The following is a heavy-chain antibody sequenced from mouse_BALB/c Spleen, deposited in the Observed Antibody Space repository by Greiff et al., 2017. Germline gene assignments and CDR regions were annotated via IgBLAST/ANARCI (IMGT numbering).Heavy chain of an antibody. CDR1: GFTFSSYA. J-gene: IGHJ3*01. CDR2: ISSGGSYT. CDR3: ARQMYGNYWFAY. Sequence: EVNVVESGGGLVKPGGSLKLSCAASGFTFSSYAMSWVRQTPEKRLEWVATISSGGSYTYYPDSVKGRFTISRDNAKNTLYLQMSSLRSEDTAMYYCARQMYGNYWFAYWGQGTLVTVSA. D-gene: IGHD2-10*02. V-gene: IGHV5-9-3*01.